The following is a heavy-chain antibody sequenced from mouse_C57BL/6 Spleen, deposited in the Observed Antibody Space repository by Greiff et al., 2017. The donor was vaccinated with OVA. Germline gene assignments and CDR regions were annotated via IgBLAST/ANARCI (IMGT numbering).Heavy chain of an antibody. CDR3: ARLITTVVATGYFEV. V-gene: IGHV5-17*01. CDR1: GFTFSDYG. Sequence: EVKVIESGGGLVKPGGSLKLSCAASGFTFSDYGMHWVRQAPEKGLEWVAYISSGSSTIYYAATVQGRSTISRDNAKNTLFLRLTSLRSEDTAMYYCARLITTVVATGYFEVWGTGTTVTVSS. CDR2: ISSGSSTI. J-gene: IGHJ1*03. D-gene: IGHD1-1*01.